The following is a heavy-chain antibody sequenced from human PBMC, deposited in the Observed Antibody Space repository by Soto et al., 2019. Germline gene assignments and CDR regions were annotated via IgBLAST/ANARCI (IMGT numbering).Heavy chain of an antibody. V-gene: IGHV3-7*03. CDR2: IKHDGSDI. J-gene: IGHJ3*02. CDR3: ARDPYGNGYGAFDI. CDR1: GSTFSDYW. D-gene: IGHD3-22*01. Sequence: GGSLRLSCAASGSTFSDYWMSWVRLSPGKGLEWVANIKHDGSDIRYVDSVKGRFTMSRDNAENSPYLQMSSLGAEDTAMYYCARDPYGNGYGAFDIWGQGTMVTVSS.